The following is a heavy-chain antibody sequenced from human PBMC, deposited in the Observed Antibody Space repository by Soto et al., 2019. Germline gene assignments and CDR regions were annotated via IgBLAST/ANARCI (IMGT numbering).Heavy chain of an antibody. CDR1: GYSISSGYY. J-gene: IGHJ4*02. V-gene: IGHV4-38-2*01. CDR3: ATESGSTYGYFDY. Sequence: SSETLSLTCAVSGYSISSGYYWGWVRQPPGQGPEWIGTIYHNGRTYYNPSLNSRVTMSVDTSKNQFTLRLTSVTAADTAVYFCATESGSTYGYFDYWGQGTQVTVSS. D-gene: IGHD4-17*01. CDR2: IYHNGRT.